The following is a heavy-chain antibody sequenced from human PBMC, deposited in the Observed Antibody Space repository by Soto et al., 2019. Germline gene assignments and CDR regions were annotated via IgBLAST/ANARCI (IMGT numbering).Heavy chain of an antibody. Sequence: VQLLESGGGLVQPGGSLRLSCAASGFTFRDYAMNWVRLSPGKGLEWVSDISGNGDSARHADSVKGRFTISRDNSRNTLYLQMNSLRVDDTAVYCCGKERRGSGWSVCNFWGQGTLVTVSS. CDR1: GFTFRDYA. CDR2: ISGNGDSA. J-gene: IGHJ4*02. V-gene: IGHV3-23*01. D-gene: IGHD6-19*01. CDR3: GKERRGSGWSVCNF.